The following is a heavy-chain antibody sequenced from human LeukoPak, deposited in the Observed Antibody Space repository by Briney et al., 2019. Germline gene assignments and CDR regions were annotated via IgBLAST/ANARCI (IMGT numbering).Heavy chain of an antibody. Sequence: GGSLRLSCAASGFTLSDYWMSWVRQAPGKGLEWVANINQNGREKRYVDSVKGRFTISRDDAKSSVILQMNNLRVEGTGVYYCVTDRNRGGSYWGQGTLVTVSS. CDR1: GFTLSDYW. J-gene: IGHJ4*02. D-gene: IGHD3-16*01. CDR2: INQNGREK. V-gene: IGHV3-7*01. CDR3: VTDRNRGGSY.